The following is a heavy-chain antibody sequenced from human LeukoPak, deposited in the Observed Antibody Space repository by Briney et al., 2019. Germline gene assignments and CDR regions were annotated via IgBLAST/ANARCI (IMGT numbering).Heavy chain of an antibody. J-gene: IGHJ5*02. V-gene: IGHV4-4*07. CDR1: GGSKSSYY. D-gene: IGHD1-26*01. CDR2: IYTSGST. Sequence: PSETLTLTCPVSGGSKSSYYWSWIRQPAGKGLEWIGRIYTSGSTNYNPSLKSRVTMSVDTSKNQFSLKLSSVTAADTAVYDCARAGVGATYPSWGQGTLVTVSS. CDR3: ARAGVGATYPS.